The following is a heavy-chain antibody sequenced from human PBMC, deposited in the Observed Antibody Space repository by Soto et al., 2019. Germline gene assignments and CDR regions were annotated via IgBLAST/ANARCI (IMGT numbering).Heavy chain of an antibody. D-gene: IGHD3-22*01. Sequence: PSETLSLTCSVSGDSISNSRFYWAWIRQPPGEGMERIGSIYHTGNAYYNPSLKNQVTISVETSKNQFSLKLTSVTAADAALYYCARDFFDSSDYTTNWFDPWGQGTLVTVSS. V-gene: IGHV4-39*02. CDR3: ARDFFDSSDYTTNWFDP. CDR2: IYHTGNA. CDR1: GDSISNSRFY. J-gene: IGHJ5*02.